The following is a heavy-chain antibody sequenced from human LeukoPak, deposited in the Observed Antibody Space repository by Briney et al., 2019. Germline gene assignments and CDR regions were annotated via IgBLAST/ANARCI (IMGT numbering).Heavy chain of an antibody. D-gene: IGHD6-19*01. CDR1: GFTFGTYA. V-gene: IGHV3-23*01. J-gene: IGHJ4*02. Sequence: GASMRLSCAASGFTFGTYAMSWVRQAPGKGLEWVSAISGSGGRTYSADSVKGRFTISRDNSKNTLYLQMNSLRAEDTAVYYCAKEKYSSGFFDYWGQGTLVTVSS. CDR2: ISGSGGRT. CDR3: AKEKYSSGFFDY.